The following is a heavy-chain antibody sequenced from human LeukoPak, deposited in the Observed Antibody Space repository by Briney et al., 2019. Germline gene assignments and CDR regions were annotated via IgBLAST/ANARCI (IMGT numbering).Heavy chain of an antibody. Sequence: GGSLRLSCAASGFTFSTYFMFWDRQAPGKGLEWVSHIEGDGTSTSYADSVKGRFTISRDNSENTLYLQMNSLRAEDTAVYYCAKVLGYSSGWYQGDYFDYWGQGTLVTVSS. CDR2: IEGDGTST. V-gene: IGHV3-23*03. CDR1: GFTFSTYF. D-gene: IGHD6-19*01. CDR3: AKVLGYSSGWYQGDYFDY. J-gene: IGHJ4*02.